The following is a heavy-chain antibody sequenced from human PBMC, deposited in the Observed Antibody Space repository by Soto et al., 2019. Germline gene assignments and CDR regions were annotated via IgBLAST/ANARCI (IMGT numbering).Heavy chain of an antibody. V-gene: IGHV4-59*10. CDR3: ARGQRFSDWFDP. J-gene: IGHJ5*02. CDR2: IYSSGNT. CDR1: GGSVNGYY. Sequence: PSETLSLTCAVYGGSVNGYYWNWIRQPPGKGLEWIGGIYSSGNTKYNPSLQSRVTMSLDTSNNQFSLRLTSVTAADTAVYYCARGQRFSDWFDPWGQGTLVTVS. D-gene: IGHD3-3*01.